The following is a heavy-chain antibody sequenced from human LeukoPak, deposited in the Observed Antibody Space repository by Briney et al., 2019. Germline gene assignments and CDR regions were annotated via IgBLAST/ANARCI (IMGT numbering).Heavy chain of an antibody. Sequence: SGTLSLTCTVSGGSISSSSYYWGWIRQPPGKGLEWIGSIYYSGSTYYNPSLKSRVTISVDTSKNQFSLKLSSVTAADTAVYYCARLGVGAFDIWGQGTMVTVSS. V-gene: IGHV4-39*01. J-gene: IGHJ3*02. D-gene: IGHD2-15*01. CDR1: GGSISSSSYY. CDR3: ARLGVGAFDI. CDR2: IYYSGST.